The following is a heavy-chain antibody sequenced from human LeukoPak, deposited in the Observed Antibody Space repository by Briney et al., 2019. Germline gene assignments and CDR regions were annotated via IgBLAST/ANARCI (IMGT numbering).Heavy chain of an antibody. D-gene: IGHD3-22*01. CDR3: AREYSSGAFDI. V-gene: IGHV3-33*01. CDR2: VWYDESNK. CDR1: GFTFRSYD. J-gene: IGHJ3*02. Sequence: GGSLRLSCAASGFTFRSYDMHWVRQAPGKGLEWVAVVWYDESNKYYVDSVKGRFTISRDNSKNTLYLQMNSLRVEDTALYYCAREYSSGAFDIWGQGTMVTVSS.